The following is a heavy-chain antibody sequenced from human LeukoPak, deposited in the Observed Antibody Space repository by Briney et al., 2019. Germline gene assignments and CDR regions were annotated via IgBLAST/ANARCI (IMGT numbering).Heavy chain of an antibody. CDR1: GYTPTTYY. J-gene: IGHJ1*01. CDR2: INPSSGSA. CDR3: ARDLDSGRYRGYFQY. D-gene: IGHD2-15*01. V-gene: IGHV1-46*01. Sequence: ASVKVSCKASGYTPTTYYMYWVRQAPGQGLEWMGTINPSSGSASYAQRFQGRVTMTSDTSTSTVYMDMSSLTSEDTAVYYCARDLDSGRYRGYFQYWGQGTLVTVSS.